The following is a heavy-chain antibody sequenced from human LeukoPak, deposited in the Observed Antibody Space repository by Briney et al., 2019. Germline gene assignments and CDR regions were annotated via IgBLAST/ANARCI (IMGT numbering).Heavy chain of an antibody. CDR3: ARRGRGYNWFGP. V-gene: IGHV4-39*01. CDR1: GDSISSSSYF. Sequence: SETLSLTCNVSGDSISSSSYFWGWIRQPPGKGLEWIGSIFSGGSTYYNPSLKSRVTISADTSKNYFSLKLSSVSAADTAVYYCARRGRGYNWFGPWGQGTLVTVSS. D-gene: IGHD3-10*01. J-gene: IGHJ5*02. CDR2: IFSGGST.